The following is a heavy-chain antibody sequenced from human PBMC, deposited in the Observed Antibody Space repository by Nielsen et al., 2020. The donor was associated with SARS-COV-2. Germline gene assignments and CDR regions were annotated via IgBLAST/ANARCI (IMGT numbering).Heavy chain of an antibody. J-gene: IGHJ4*02. Sequence: GESLKISCAASGFSFNNYGMHWVRQAPGKGLEWVAVISSDGSNRHYADSVKGRFTFSRDNSKNTLYLQMNSLRAEDTAVYYCARDPSGWYYFDYWGQGTLVTVSS. CDR1: GFSFNNYG. V-gene: IGHV3-30*03. D-gene: IGHD6-19*01. CDR3: ARDPSGWYYFDY. CDR2: ISSDGSNR.